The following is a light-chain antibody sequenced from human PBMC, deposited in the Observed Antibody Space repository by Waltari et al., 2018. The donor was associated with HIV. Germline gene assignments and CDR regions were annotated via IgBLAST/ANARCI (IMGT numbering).Light chain of an antibody. V-gene: IGLV1-51*01. CDR1: SSNIANTY. CDR2: DNN. CDR3: GSWDSSLSVWV. Sequence: QSVLTQPPSVSAAPGQKVTISCSGSSSNIANTYVSWYQQIPGTAPKLLLFDNNKRPAEIPGRVSGSKSGTSATLGITGLQTGDEADYYCGSWDSSLSVWVFGGGTKLTVL. J-gene: IGLJ3*02.